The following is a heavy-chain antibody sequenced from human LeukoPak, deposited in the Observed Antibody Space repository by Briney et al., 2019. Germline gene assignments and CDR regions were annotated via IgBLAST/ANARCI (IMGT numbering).Heavy chain of an antibody. J-gene: IGHJ4*02. Sequence: GGSLRLSCAASGFTFDDYAMHWVRHAPGKGLEWVSLISWDGGSTYYADSVKGRFTISRDNSKNSLYLQMNSLRAEDTALYYCAKDSGGGNFDYWGQGTLVTVSS. D-gene: IGHD3-10*01. CDR2: ISWDGGST. CDR3: AKDSGGGNFDY. V-gene: IGHV3-43D*03. CDR1: GFTFDDYA.